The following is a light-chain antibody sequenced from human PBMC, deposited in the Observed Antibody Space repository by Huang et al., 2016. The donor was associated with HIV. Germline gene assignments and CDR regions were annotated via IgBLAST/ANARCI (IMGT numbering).Light chain of an antibody. Sequence: EIVMTQSPATLSVSPGERATLSCRASQSVRDNLTWYQQKPGQAPRLLIYGASTRAAGIPARFSGSGSWTEFTLTISSLQSEDFAVYYCQQYNNWPRTFGQGTKVEIK. CDR2: GAS. CDR1: QSVRDN. J-gene: IGKJ1*01. V-gene: IGKV3-15*01. CDR3: QQYNNWPRT.